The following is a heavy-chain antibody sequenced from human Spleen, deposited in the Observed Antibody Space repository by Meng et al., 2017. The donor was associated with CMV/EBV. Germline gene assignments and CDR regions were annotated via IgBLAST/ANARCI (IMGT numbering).Heavy chain of an antibody. CDR3: ARATAAAGVGFDP. CDR2: ITSRGAGT. D-gene: IGHD6-13*01. V-gene: IGHV3-11*04. CDR1: ESIFSDYY. J-gene: IGHJ5*02. Sequence: GESLKISCAASESIFSDYYMTWIRQAPGKGLEWISYITSRGAGTIYADSVKGRFTISVDSATNSLYLQMNSLRAEDTAVYYCARATAAAGVGFDPWGQGTLVTVSS.